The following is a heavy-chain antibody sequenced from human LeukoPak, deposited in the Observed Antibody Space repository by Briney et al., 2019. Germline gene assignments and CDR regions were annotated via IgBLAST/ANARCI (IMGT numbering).Heavy chain of an antibody. CDR2: IYPGDSDT. CDR3: ARPVGSIVGAHDAFDI. CDR1: GYSFTSYW. J-gene: IGHJ3*02. Sequence: GESLKISCKGSGYSFTSYWIGWVRQVPGKGLDWMGIIYPGDSDTRYSPSFQGQVTISADKSINTAYLQWSSLKASDTAMYYCARPVGSIVGAHDAFDIWGQGTMVTVSS. V-gene: IGHV5-51*01. D-gene: IGHD1-26*01.